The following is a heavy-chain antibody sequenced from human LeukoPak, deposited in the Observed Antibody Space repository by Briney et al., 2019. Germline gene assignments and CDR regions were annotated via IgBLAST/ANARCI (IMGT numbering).Heavy chain of an antibody. J-gene: IGHJ6*03. D-gene: IGHD3-9*01. CDR2: ISAYNGNT. CDR3: ARDRSLYYDILTGYYTYYYYYMDV. Sequence: ASVKVSRKASGYTFTSYGISWVRQAPGQGLEWMGWISAYNGNTNYAQKLQGRVTMTTDTSTSTAYMELRSLRSDDTAVYYCARDRSLYYDILTGYYTYYYYYMDVWGKGTTVTISS. V-gene: IGHV1-18*01. CDR1: GYTFTSYG.